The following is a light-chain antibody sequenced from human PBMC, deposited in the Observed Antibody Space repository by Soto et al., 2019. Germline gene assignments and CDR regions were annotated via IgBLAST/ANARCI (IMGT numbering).Light chain of an antibody. J-gene: IGLJ3*02. CDR3: CSFAGSSTFWV. V-gene: IGLV2-23*02. Sequence: QSALTQPASVSGSPGQSITISCSGTTSDVGGHDVVSWYQQHPGKAPKLMIFEVNQRPSGVSDRFSGSKSGNTASLTISGLQAGDEADYYCCSFAGSSTFWVFGGGTKVTVL. CDR1: TSDVGGHDV. CDR2: EVN.